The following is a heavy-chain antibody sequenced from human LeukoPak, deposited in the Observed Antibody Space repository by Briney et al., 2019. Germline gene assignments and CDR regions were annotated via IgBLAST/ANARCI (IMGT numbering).Heavy chain of an antibody. Sequence: PSETLSLTCTVSGGSISSYYWSWIRQPPGKGLEWIGYIYYSGSTRYNPSLKSRVTISVDTSKNQFSLKLSSVTAADTAVYYCAIAVAGYFDYWGQGTLVTVSS. J-gene: IGHJ4*02. CDR1: GGSISSYY. D-gene: IGHD6-19*01. CDR3: AIAVAGYFDY. V-gene: IGHV4-59*12. CDR2: IYYSGST.